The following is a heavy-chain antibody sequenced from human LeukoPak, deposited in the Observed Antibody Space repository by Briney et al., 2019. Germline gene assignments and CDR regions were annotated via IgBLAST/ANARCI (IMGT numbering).Heavy chain of an antibody. CDR3: AVFPRGAFDI. CDR1: GGSFSGYY. CDR2: IYYSGST. V-gene: IGHV4-59*01. Sequence: SETLSLTCAVYGGSFSGYYWSWIRQPPGKGLEWIGYIYYSGSTNYNPSLKSRVTISVDTSKNQFSLKLSSVTAADTAVYYCAVFPRGAFDIWGQGTMVTVSS. D-gene: IGHD3-10*02. J-gene: IGHJ3*02.